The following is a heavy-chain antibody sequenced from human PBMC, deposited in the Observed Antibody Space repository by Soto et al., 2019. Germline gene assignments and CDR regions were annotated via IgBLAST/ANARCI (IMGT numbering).Heavy chain of an antibody. Sequence: EVQLVESGGGLVQPGGSLRLSCAASGFTFSSYSMNWVRRAPGKGLEWVSYISSSSSTIYYADSVKGRFTISRDNAKNSLYLQMNSLRDEDTAVYYCAREGIAVAGKGVFDYWGQGTLVTVSS. V-gene: IGHV3-48*02. CDR1: GFTFSSYS. D-gene: IGHD6-19*01. CDR3: AREGIAVAGKGVFDY. CDR2: ISSSSSTI. J-gene: IGHJ4*02.